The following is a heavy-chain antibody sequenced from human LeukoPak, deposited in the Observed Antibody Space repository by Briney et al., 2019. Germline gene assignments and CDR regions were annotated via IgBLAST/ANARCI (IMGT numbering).Heavy chain of an antibody. CDR1: KFTFSASA. CDR3: ARPGGYAFDI. J-gene: IGHJ3*02. V-gene: IGHV3-23*01. CDR2: ISGSGANT. D-gene: IGHD3-10*01. Sequence: PGGSLRLSCAASKFTFSASAMSWVRQAPGKGLEWVSAISGSGANTYYVDSVKGRFTISRDNSKNTLYLQMNSLRAADTAVYYCARPGGYAFDIWGQGTMVTVSS.